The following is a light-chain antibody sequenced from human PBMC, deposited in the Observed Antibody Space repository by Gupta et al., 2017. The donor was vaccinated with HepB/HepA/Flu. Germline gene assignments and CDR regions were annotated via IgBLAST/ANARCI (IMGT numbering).Light chain of an antibody. CDR2: DVS. J-gene: IGLJ2*01. Sequence: QSALTQPASVSGSPGHSITISCTGVNSNLGTSNYVSCYQQHPDKAPQLIIYDVSYRRSGVSDRFSGSTSGYTASPTIFGLQAGDEADDYCFSYSNNITIGVVFGGGTKLTV. V-gene: IGLV2-14*03. CDR3: FSYSNNITIGVV. CDR1: NSNLGTSNY.